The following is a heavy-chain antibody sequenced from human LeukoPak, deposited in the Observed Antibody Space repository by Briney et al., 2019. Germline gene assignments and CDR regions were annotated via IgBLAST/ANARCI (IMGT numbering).Heavy chain of an antibody. V-gene: IGHV1-2*02. CDR2: IIPNSGGT. J-gene: IGHJ4*02. D-gene: IGHD2-15*01. CDR3: ARGEYCSGGSCYSY. CDR1: GGTFTSYA. Sequence: GSSVKVCCKASGGTFTSYAINWVRQAPGQGLEWMGGIIPNSGGTNYAQKFQGRVTMTRDTSISTAYMELSRLRSDDTAVYYCARGEYCSGGSCYSYWGQGTLVTVSS.